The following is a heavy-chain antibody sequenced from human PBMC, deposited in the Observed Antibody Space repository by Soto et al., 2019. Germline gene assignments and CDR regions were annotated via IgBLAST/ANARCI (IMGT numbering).Heavy chain of an antibody. V-gene: IGHV6-1*01. Sequence: SQTLSSTCAMSGDSVSSNSVTWNWSRQSPSRGLEWLGRTYYRSRWYKDYAESVKSRMTLRPDSSKNQFSLQLNSVTPEDTAVYSCTRGHWNDDFDYWGQGTQVSVSS. CDR2: TYYRSRWYK. J-gene: IGHJ4*02. CDR3: TRGHWNDDFDY. D-gene: IGHD1-1*01. CDR1: GDSVSSNSVT.